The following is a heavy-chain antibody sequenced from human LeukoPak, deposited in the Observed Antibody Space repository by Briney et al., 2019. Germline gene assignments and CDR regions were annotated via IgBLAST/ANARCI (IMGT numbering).Heavy chain of an antibody. J-gene: IGHJ4*02. Sequence: GGSLRLSCAASGFTFSVYSMSRVRQAPGKGLEWVVNIKQDGSEKYYVGSVKGRFTISRDNAKNSLYLQMNSLRAEDTAVYYCAKDPGPRVPPGSYSDYWGQGTLVTASS. CDR1: GFTFSVYS. D-gene: IGHD1-26*01. CDR3: AKDPGPRVPPGSYSDY. CDR2: IKQDGSEK. V-gene: IGHV3-7*01.